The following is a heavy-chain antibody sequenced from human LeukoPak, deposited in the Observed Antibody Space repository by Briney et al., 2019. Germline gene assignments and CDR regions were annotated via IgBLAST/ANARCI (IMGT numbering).Heavy chain of an antibody. Sequence: PGGSLRLSCAASGFTYSSNAMTWVRQAPGKGLEWVSTISGSTDSTLYTDSVKGRFTISRDNSKNTLSLQMNSLRAEDTAVYYSAVGSYLGRNFDYWGQGTLVTVSS. CDR3: AVGSYLGRNFDY. D-gene: IGHD1-26*01. CDR2: ISGSTDST. V-gene: IGHV3-23*01. CDR1: GFTYSSNA. J-gene: IGHJ4*02.